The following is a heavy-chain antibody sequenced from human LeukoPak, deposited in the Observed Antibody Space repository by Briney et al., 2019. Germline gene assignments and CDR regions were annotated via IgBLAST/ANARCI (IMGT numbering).Heavy chain of an antibody. V-gene: IGHV4-39*01. D-gene: IGHD7-27*01. J-gene: IGHJ4*02. CDR1: GGSISSSGYS. CDR3: ARRVTGDLRRFDY. Sequence: SETLSLTCTVSGGSISSSGYSWGWIRQPPGKGLEWIGNINYSGSTYYNPSLKSRVTIFVDTSKDQFSLKVTSVTAADTAVYFCARRVTGDLRRFDYWGQGTLVTVSS. CDR2: INYSGST.